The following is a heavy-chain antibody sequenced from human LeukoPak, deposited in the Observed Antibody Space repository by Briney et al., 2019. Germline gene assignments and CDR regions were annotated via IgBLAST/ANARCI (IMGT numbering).Heavy chain of an antibody. CDR1: GGSINSHSYY. J-gene: IGHJ4*02. CDR3: VRHISTNTGYFDS. V-gene: IGHV4-39*01. Sequence: SETLSLTCTVSGGSINSHSYYWGWIRQPPGKGLEWIGSVYYDGTSYSNPSLKSRVAVFVDTSRDQFSLDLSFVTAADTALHYCVRHISTNTGYFDSCGQGTLVSVSS. CDR2: VYYDGTS. D-gene: IGHD5-24*01.